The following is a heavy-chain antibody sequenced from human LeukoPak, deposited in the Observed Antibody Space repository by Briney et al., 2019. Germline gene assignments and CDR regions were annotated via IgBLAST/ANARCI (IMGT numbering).Heavy chain of an antibody. D-gene: IGHD1-26*01. CDR3: TTDRIVGATYFDY. CDR1: GFTFSSYA. CDR2: IKSKTDGGTT. J-gene: IGHJ4*02. Sequence: GGSLRLSCAASGFTFSSYAMSWVRQAPGKGLEWVGRIKSKTDGGTTDYAAPVKGRFTISRDDSKNTLYLQMNSLKTEDTAVYYCTTDRIVGATYFDYWGQGTLVTVSS. V-gene: IGHV3-15*01.